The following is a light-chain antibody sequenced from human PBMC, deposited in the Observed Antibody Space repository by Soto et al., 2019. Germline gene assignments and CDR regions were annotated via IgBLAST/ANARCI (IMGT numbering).Light chain of an antibody. Sequence: QSVLTQPPSVSAAPGQKVTISCSGSSSNIGNNYVSWYQQLPGTAPKLLIYVNNKRPSGIPDRFSGSKSGTSATLGITGLQTGDEADYYCGTWHSSLSAVVFGGGTKLTVL. CDR1: SSNIGNNY. CDR2: VNN. J-gene: IGLJ2*01. V-gene: IGLV1-51*01. CDR3: GTWHSSLSAVV.